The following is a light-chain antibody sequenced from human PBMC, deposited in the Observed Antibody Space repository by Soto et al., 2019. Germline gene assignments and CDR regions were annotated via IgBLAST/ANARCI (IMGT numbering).Light chain of an antibody. CDR1: RSASDW. CDR3: QQYNSYSAT. CDR2: KAS. V-gene: IGKV1-5*03. J-gene: IGKJ1*01. Sequence: DTQMTQSPSTLSASVGDRVAITCRASRSASDWLAWYQQRPGEAPRMLISKASTLESGVPSRFNGSGSGTHFTLTITSLQPDDSATYYCQQYNSYSATFGQGTKVDI.